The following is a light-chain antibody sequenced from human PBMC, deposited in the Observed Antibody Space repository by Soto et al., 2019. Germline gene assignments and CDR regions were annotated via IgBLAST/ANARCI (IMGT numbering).Light chain of an antibody. Sequence: HSALAHPASVSWSTGDAITISCTGTSSDVGGYNYVSWYQQHPGKAPKLMIYEVSNRPSGVSNRFSGSKSGNTASLTISGLQTEDEADYYCSSYTGSNTYVFGTGTKVTVL. CDR1: SSDVGGYNY. J-gene: IGLJ1*01. CDR2: EVS. CDR3: SSYTGSNTYV. V-gene: IGLV2-14*01.